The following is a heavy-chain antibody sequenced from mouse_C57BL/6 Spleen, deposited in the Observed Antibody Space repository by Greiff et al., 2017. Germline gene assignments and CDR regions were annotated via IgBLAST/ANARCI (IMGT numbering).Heavy chain of an antibody. CDR3: ARTWDYSNFAY. CDR1: GYTFTSYG. V-gene: IGHV1-81*01. D-gene: IGHD2-5*01. CDR2: IYPRSGNT. Sequence: QVQLQQSGAELARPGASVKLSCKASGYTFTSYGISWVKQRTGQGLEWIGEIYPRSGNTYYNEKFKGKATLTADKSSSTAYMELRSLTSEDSAVYFCARTWDYSNFAYWGQGTLVTVSA. J-gene: IGHJ3*01.